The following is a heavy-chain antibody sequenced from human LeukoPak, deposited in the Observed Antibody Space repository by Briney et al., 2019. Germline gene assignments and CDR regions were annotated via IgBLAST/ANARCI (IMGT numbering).Heavy chain of an antibody. V-gene: IGHV1-69*04. D-gene: IGHD5-12*01. CDR3: ASAHTATDGLDV. J-gene: IGHJ6*02. Sequence: SVKVSCKASGGTRTMYAVNWVRQAPGQGLEWMGRLLPILHISNFAQNFHGRVTFTADKSTSTSYMELSSLRSEDTAVYYCASAHTATDGLDVWGQGTTVTVSS. CDR1: GGTRTMYA. CDR2: LLPILHIS.